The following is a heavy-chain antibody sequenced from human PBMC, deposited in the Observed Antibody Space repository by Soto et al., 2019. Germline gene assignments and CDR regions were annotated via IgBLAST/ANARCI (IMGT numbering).Heavy chain of an antibody. CDR2: ISSSSRII. J-gene: IGHJ4*02. CDR1: GFIFSSYS. Sequence: ELQLVESGGGLVQPGGSLRLSCAASGFIFSSYSMNWVRQAPGKGLEWVSYISSSSRIIYYADSVKGRFTISRDKATNSLYLQMNSLRDEDTAVYYCARDRGLGDLYQLSEVAFDYWGQGTLVTVSS. V-gene: IGHV3-48*02. D-gene: IGHD1-1*01. CDR3: ARDRGLGDLYQLSEVAFDY.